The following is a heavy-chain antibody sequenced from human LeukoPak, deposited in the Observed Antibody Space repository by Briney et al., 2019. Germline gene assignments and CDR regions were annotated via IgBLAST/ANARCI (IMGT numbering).Heavy chain of an antibody. CDR3: ARDGAKLDY. Sequence: ASVKVSCKASGYTFTNYAMNWVRQAPGQGLEWMGWITTNTGDPTCAQGFTGRFVFSLDTSVSTTYLQISSLKAEDTAVYYCARDGAKLDYWGQGTLVTVSS. CDR1: GYTFTNYA. V-gene: IGHV7-4-1*02. J-gene: IGHJ4*02. CDR2: ITTNTGDP.